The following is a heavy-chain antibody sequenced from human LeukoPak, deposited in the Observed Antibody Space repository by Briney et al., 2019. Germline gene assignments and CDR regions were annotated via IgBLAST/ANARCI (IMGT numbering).Heavy chain of an antibody. D-gene: IGHD2-2*01. V-gene: IGHV4-39*07. Sequence: PETLSLTCTVSGGSTSSISWGWISPPPGKGLEWNGSIYYWRRTYSHTSLKSRATISLDKSKNQFSLKLSSVTAADTAVYYCARESYCSSTSCYWAIDYWGQGTLVTVSS. CDR3: ARESYCSSTSCYWAIDY. CDR2: IYYWRRT. J-gene: IGHJ4*02. CDR1: GGSTSSIS.